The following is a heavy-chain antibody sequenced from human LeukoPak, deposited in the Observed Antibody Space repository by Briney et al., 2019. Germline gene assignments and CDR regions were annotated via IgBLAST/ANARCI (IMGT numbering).Heavy chain of an antibody. D-gene: IGHD3-22*01. J-gene: IGHJ3*02. CDR3: ARGEFDDSSGYGDAFDI. CDR1: GGTFSSYA. Sequence: SVKVSCKASGGTFSSYAISWVRQAPGQGLEWMGGIIPIFGIANYAQKFQGRVTITTDESTSTAYMELSSLRSEDTAVYYCARGEFDDSSGYGDAFDIWGQGTMVTVSS. V-gene: IGHV1-69*05. CDR2: IIPIFGIA.